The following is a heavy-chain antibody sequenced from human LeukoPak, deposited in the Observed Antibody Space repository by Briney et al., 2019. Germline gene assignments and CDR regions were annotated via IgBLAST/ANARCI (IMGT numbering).Heavy chain of an antibody. V-gene: IGHV4-31*03. Sequence: PSETLSLTCTVSGGSISSGGYYWSWIRQHPGKGLEWIGYIYYSGSTYYNPSLKSRVTISVDTSKDQFSLKLSSVTAADTAVYYCARGPPHDFWGGYYTWGFDYYGMDVWGQGTTVTVSS. J-gene: IGHJ6*02. CDR3: ARGPPHDFWGGYYTWGFDYYGMDV. CDR2: IYYSGST. D-gene: IGHD3-3*01. CDR1: GGSISSGGYY.